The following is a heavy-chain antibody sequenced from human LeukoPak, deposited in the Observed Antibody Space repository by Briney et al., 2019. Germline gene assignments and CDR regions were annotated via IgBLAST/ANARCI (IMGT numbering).Heavy chain of an antibody. CDR1: GYTFTDYY. Sequence: ATVKTSCKVSGYTFTDYYMHWVQQAPGKGLEWMGLVDPEDGETIYAEKFQGRVTKTADTSTDTAYMELSSLRSEDTAVYYCATAYSSSSDFDYWGQGTLVTVSS. CDR3: ATAYSSSSDFDY. D-gene: IGHD6-6*01. CDR2: VDPEDGET. J-gene: IGHJ4*02. V-gene: IGHV1-69-2*01.